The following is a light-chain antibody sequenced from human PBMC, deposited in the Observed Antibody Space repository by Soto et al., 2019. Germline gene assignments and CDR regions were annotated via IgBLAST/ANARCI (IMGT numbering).Light chain of an antibody. CDR3: SSWTSSSTYV. CDR1: SSDVGGYNY. V-gene: IGLV2-14*01. CDR2: DVS. Sequence: QSALTQPASVSGSPGQSIVISCTGTSSDVGGYNYVSWYQQYPGKAPKLVIYDVSNRPSGVSNRFSGSKSVNTASLTISGLQAEDEADYYCSSWTSSSTYVFGTGTKLTVL. J-gene: IGLJ1*01.